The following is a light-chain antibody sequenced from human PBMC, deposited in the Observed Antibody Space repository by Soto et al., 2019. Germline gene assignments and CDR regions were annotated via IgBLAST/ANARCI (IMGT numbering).Light chain of an antibody. V-gene: IGLV2-8*01. Sequence: QSALTQPPSASGSPGQSVTISCTGTSSDVGGYNDVSWYQQHPGKAPKLMIYEVSKRPSGVPDRFSGSKSGNTASMTVSGLQAADEADYYCSSYAGGNNLVFGGGTKLTVL. CDR3: SSYAGGNNLV. CDR2: EVS. J-gene: IGLJ2*01. CDR1: SSDVGGYND.